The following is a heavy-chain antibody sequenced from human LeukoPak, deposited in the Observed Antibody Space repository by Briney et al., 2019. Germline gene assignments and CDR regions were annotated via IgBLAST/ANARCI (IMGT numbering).Heavy chain of an antibody. V-gene: IGHV3-21*04. Sequence: GGSLRLSCAASGLIFSSYRMDWVRQAPGKGLEWVSSISSGSSYIYYADSVKGRFTISRDNSKNTLYLQMNSLRAEDTAVYYCAREDSGSHPWGQGTLVTVSS. D-gene: IGHD1-26*01. CDR1: GLIFSSYR. CDR2: ISSGSSYI. J-gene: IGHJ5*02. CDR3: AREDSGSHP.